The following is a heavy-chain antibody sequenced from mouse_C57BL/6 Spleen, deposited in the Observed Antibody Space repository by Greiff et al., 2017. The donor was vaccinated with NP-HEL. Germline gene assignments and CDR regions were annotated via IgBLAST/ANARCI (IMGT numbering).Heavy chain of an antibody. CDR2: ISNLAYSI. J-gene: IGHJ4*01. D-gene: IGHD2-5*01. V-gene: IGHV5-15*01. CDR1: GFTFSDYG. CDR3: ARQAYSNYPYYAMDY. Sequence: EVQVVESGGGLVQPGGSLKLSCAASGFTFSDYGMAWVRQAPRKGPEWVAFISNLAYSIYYADTVTGRFTISRENAKNTLYLEMSSLRSEDTAMDYCARQAYSNYPYYAMDYWGQGTSVTVSS.